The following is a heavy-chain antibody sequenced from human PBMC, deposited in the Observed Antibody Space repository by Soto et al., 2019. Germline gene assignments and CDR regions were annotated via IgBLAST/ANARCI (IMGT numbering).Heavy chain of an antibody. J-gene: IGHJ6*02. D-gene: IGHD6-19*01. Sequence: EGQLVESGGNLVRPGGSLSLSCEASGFGCSTYSMNWVRQAPGKGLEWISYISSTCGNIYYADSVKGRLTIFRDKAKNALFLQRNALRDDYTAVYSCPNKKMRFSVAQTLYGLGVWGQGTRVSVSS. CDR3: PNKKMRFSVAQTLYGLGV. CDR2: ISSTCGNI. V-gene: IGHV3-48*02. CDR1: GFGCSTYS.